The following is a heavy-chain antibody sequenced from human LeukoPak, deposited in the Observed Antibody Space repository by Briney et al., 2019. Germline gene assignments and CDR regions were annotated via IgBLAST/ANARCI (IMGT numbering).Heavy chain of an antibody. CDR3: ARDLRVRCTNGVCYSDY. J-gene: IGHJ4*02. Sequence: ASVKVSCKTSGYTFTNYGINWVRQAPGQGLEWMGWISAYNGDTSYAQKFQGRVTMTTDTSTSTAYMEPRSLRSDDTAVYYCARDLRVRCTNGVCYSDYWGQGTLVTVSS. CDR2: ISAYNGDT. CDR1: GYTFTNYG. V-gene: IGHV1-18*01. D-gene: IGHD2-8*01.